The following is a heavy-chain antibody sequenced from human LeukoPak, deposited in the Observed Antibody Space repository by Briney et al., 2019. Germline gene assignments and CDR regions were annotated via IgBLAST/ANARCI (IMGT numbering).Heavy chain of an antibody. J-gene: IGHJ4*02. CDR1: GGSISSSSYY. Sequence: PSETLSLTCTVSGGSISSSSYYWGWIRQPPGKGLEWIGSIYYSGSTYYSPSLKSRVTISVDTSKNQFSLKLTSVSAVDTAVYYCARHAASVGSGWYQGDYWGQGTLVSVSS. CDR2: IYYSGST. V-gene: IGHV4-39*01. CDR3: ARHAASVGSGWYQGDY. D-gene: IGHD6-19*01.